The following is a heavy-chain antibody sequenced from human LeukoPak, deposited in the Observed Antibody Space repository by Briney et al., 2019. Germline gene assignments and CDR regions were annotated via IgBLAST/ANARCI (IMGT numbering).Heavy chain of an antibody. CDR2: ISSSGGST. V-gene: IGHV3-23*01. Sequence: PGGSLRLSCAASGFTFRSYVMSWVRQPPGKGLEWVSSISSSGGSTYYADSVKGRFTISRDNSKNTLYLQVQSLRAEDTAVYYCAKDRSGPPPLTGIFGSWGQGTLVTVSS. D-gene: IGHD3-9*01. CDR3: AKDRSGPPPLTGIFGS. J-gene: IGHJ5*02. CDR1: GFTFRSYV.